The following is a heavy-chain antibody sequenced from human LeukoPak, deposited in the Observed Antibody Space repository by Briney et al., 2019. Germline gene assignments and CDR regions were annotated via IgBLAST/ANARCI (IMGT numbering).Heavy chain of an antibody. V-gene: IGHV3-23*01. CDR1: GFTFSSYA. J-gene: IGHJ4*02. CDR2: ISGSGGNT. Sequence: GGSLRLSCAASGFTFSSYAMSWVRQAPGKGLEWVSGISGSGGNTFYADSVKGRFTISRDNSKNTLYLQMNSLRAEDTAVYYCAKENGAAVISHFDYWGQGTLVTVSS. D-gene: IGHD2-21*01. CDR3: AKENGAAVISHFDY.